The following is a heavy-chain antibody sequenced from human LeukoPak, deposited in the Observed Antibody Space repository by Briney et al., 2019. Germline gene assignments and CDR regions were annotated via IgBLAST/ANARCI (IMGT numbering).Heavy chain of an antibody. V-gene: IGHV1-8*01. J-gene: IGHJ4*02. CDR2: MKSNNGHT. Sequence: GESLKISCKASGYTFTDYDFNWVRQAPGQGLEWMGWMKSNNGHTGYAQKFQGRVTMTRDTSKSTAYMELNSLTFEDTAVYYCARGPPNWGMVGYWGQGTLVTVSS. CDR3: ARGPPNWGMVGY. D-gene: IGHD7-27*01. CDR1: GYTFTDYD.